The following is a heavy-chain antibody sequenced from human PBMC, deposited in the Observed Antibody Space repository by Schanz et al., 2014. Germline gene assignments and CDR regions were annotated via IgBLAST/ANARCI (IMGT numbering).Heavy chain of an antibody. J-gene: IGHJ5*02. Sequence: EVQLVESGGGLVKPGGSLRLSCAASGFTFSSYAMSWVRQAPGKGLEWVSGISGSGASTYYADSVKGRFTISRDNSNKTVDLQMNSLRAEDTAVYYCARDLIAAAESWFDPWGQGTPITVSS. CDR2: ISGSGAST. CDR1: GFTFSSYA. D-gene: IGHD6-13*01. CDR3: ARDLIAAAESWFDP. V-gene: IGHV3-23*04.